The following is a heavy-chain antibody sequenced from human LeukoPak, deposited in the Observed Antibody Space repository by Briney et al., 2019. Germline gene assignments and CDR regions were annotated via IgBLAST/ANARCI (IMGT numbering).Heavy chain of an antibody. V-gene: IGHV4-34*01. CDR3: ARVPYGSGSYFPAFGGWFDP. CDR1: GGSLSGHY. D-gene: IGHD3-10*01. Sequence: SETLSLTCAVSGGSLSGHYCNWIRQTPGKGLEWIGEINHSGTTNYNPSLKSRVAISVDTSKNQCSLRLPSVTAADTAVYYCARVPYGSGSYFPAFGGWFDPWGQGTLVTVSS. CDR2: INHSGTT. J-gene: IGHJ5*02.